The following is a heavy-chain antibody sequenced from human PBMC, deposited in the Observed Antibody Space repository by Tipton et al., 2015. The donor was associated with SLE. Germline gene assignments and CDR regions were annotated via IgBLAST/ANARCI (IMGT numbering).Heavy chain of an antibody. J-gene: IGHJ4*02. CDR2: ISSSGSTI. CDR3: ARDRVCSSTSCYTGSRPFDY. D-gene: IGHD2-2*02. CDR1: GFTFSSYE. V-gene: IGHV3-48*03. Sequence: SLRLSCAASGFTFSSYEMNWVRQAPGKGLEWVSYISSSGSTIYYADSVKGRFTISRDNAKNSLYLQMNSLRAEDTAVYYCARDRVCSSTSCYTGSRPFDYWGQGTLVTVSS.